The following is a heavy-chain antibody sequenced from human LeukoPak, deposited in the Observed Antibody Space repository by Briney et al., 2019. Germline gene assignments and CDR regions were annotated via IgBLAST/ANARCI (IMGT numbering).Heavy chain of an antibody. CDR3: ARVSNIVVVTAMPYYYYYMDV. V-gene: IGHV4-59*12. CDR2: ISYSGST. J-gene: IGHJ6*03. Sequence: PSETLSLTCTVSGGSLSPYYWSWIRQSPGKGLEWIGYISYSGSTNSHPSLKSRVTISVDMSKPQFYLELSSVTAADTAVYYCARVSNIVVVTAMPYYYYYMDVWGKGTTVTVSS. CDR1: GGSLSPYY. D-gene: IGHD2-21*02.